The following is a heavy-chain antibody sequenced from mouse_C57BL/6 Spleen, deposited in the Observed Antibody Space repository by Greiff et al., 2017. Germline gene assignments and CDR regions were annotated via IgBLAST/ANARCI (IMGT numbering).Heavy chain of an antibody. J-gene: IGHJ1*03. CDR3: ASPYDYDWYFDV. Sequence: VQLQQSDAELVKPGASVKISCKASGYTFTDHTIHWMKQRPEQGLEWIGYIYPRDGSTKYNEKFKGKATLTADKASSTAYMQLNSLTSEDSAVYFCASPYDYDWYFDVWGTGTTVTVSS. CDR2: IYPRDGST. CDR1: GYTFTDHT. V-gene: IGHV1-78*01. D-gene: IGHD2-4*01.